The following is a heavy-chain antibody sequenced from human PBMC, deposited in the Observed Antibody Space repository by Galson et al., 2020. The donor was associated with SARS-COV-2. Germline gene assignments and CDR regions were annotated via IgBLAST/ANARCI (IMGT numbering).Heavy chain of an antibody. D-gene: IGHD6-19*01. J-gene: IGHJ4*02. CDR2: IDWDGDK. CDR1: GFSLTTSGMC. V-gene: IGHV2-70*11. CDR3: ARIDSSGCRGNY. Sequence: QTLSLTCTFSGFSLTTSGMCVNWIRQPPGKALEWLARIDWDGDKYYSTSLKTRLTISKDTSKNQVVLTMTDMDPVDTATYYCARIDSSGCRGNYWGQGTPVTVSS.